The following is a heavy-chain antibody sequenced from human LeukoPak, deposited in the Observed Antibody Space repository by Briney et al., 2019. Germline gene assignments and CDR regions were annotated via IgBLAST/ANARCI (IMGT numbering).Heavy chain of an antibody. CDR2: IKQDGSEK. CDR1: GFTFSTYW. Sequence: GGSLRLSCAASGFTFSTYWMSWVRQAPGKGLEWVANIKQDGSEKYYVDSVKGRFTISRGNSKNTLYLQMNSLRAEDTAVYYCASSGDGYTADYWGQGTLVTVSS. J-gene: IGHJ4*02. CDR3: ASSGDGYTADY. V-gene: IGHV3-7*01. D-gene: IGHD5-24*01.